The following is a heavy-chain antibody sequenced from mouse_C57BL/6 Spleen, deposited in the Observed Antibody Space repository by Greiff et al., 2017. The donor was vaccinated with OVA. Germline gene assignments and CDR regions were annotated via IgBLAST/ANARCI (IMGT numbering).Heavy chain of an antibody. CDR1: GYTFTSYW. V-gene: IGHV1-52*01. J-gene: IGHJ2*01. Sequence: QVQLKQPGAELVRPGSSVKLSCKASGYTFTSYWMHWVKQRPIQGLEWIGNIDPSDSETHYNQKYKDKATLTVDKSSSTAYMQLSSLTSEDSAVYDCARMSVTFDDWGQGTTLTVAS. CDR3: ARMSVTFDD. CDR2: IDPSDSET. D-gene: IGHD2-13*01.